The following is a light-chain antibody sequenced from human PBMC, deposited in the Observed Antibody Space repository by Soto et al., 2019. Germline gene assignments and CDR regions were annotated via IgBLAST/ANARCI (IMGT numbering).Light chain of an antibody. CDR3: SSYSGNNIV. J-gene: IGLJ2*01. Sequence: QSALTQPPSASGSPGQAVTISCSGTSNDLGGFFYVSWYQQHPGKAPKLIIFEITKRPAGVPDRFSGSKSGNSASLTVSGVQPDDEADYYCSSYSGNNIVFGGGTKVTVL. CDR1: SNDLGGFFY. CDR2: EIT. V-gene: IGLV2-8*01.